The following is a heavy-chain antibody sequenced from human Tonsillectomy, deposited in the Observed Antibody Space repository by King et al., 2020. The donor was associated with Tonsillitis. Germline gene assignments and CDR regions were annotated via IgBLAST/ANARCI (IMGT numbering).Heavy chain of an antibody. J-gene: IGHJ4*02. CDR2: ISGVGGST. CDR1: GFTFSSYA. Sequence: VQLVESGGGLVQPGGSLRLSCAASGFTFSSYAMSWVRQAPGKGLDGVSAISGVGGSTYSADSVKGRFTISRDNSKNTRYMQMNSLRAEDTAVYYCAKVTMIVVVICWDQGTLVTVSS. V-gene: IGHV3-23*04. D-gene: IGHD3-22*01. CDR3: AKVTMIVVVIC.